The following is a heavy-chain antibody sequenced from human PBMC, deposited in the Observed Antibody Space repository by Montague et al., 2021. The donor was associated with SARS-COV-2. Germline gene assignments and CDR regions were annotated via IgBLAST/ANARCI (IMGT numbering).Heavy chain of an antibody. J-gene: IGHJ6*02. CDR1: GGSISSSSYY. V-gene: IGHV4-39*01. CDR3: ARQFTGRYFDWILYGMDV. D-gene: IGHD3-9*01. Sequence: SETLSLTCTVSGGSISSSSYYWGWIRQPPGKGLEWIGSIYYSGSTYYNPSLKSRVTISVDTSKNQFSLKLSSVTAADTAVYYCARQFTGRYFDWILYGMDVWGQGTTVTVSS. CDR2: IYYSGST.